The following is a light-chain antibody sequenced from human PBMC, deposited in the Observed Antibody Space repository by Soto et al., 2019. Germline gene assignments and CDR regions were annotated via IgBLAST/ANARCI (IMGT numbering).Light chain of an antibody. J-gene: IGLJ7*01. CDR3: SSFTNSNTWV. V-gene: IGLV2-14*01. CDR2: EVT. Sequence: QSVLTQPASVSGSPGQSINIYCTGTNSDVGGYDYVSWYKQYPCQAPKVIIYEVTYRPSGVSARFSGSKSGTTASLTISDLQTEDEADYYCSSFTNSNTWVFGGGTQLTVL. CDR1: NSDVGGYDY.